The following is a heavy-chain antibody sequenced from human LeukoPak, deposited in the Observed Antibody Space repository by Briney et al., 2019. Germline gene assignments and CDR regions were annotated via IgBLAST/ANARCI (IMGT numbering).Heavy chain of an antibody. CDR3: GGNNFYHFQY. V-gene: IGHV4-39*01. D-gene: IGHD5-24*01. J-gene: IGHJ4*02. Sequence: SETLSLTCTVSGDSVSNSPYYWGWVRQPPGKGLEWIGAISYGGTTYSSPSLKSRVTMDLDKSRNRFSLKLTSVTAAGTAVYYCGGNNFYHFQYWGQGALVTVSS. CDR2: ISYGGTT. CDR1: GDSVSNSPYY.